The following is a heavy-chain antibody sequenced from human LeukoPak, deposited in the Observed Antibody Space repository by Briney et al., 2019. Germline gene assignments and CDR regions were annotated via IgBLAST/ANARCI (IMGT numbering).Heavy chain of an antibody. Sequence: PGGSLRLSCAASGFTLSSYSMNWVRQAPGKGLEWVSPFSSSSSHIYCADSVKGRFTISRDNAKNSLYLQMSSLRAEDTAVYYCARGVAAARYDAFDIRGQGTMVTVSS. CDR3: ARGVAAARYDAFDI. V-gene: IGHV3-21*01. CDR1: GFTLSSYS. CDR2: FSSSSSHI. D-gene: IGHD6-13*01. J-gene: IGHJ3*02.